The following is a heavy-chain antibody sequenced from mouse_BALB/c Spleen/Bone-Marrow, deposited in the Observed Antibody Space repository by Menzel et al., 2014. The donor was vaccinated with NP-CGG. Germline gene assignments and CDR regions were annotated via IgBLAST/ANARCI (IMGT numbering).Heavy chain of an antibody. Sequence: KLVEFGGGLVKSGWSLQLSCAASGFTFNSYGMSWVRQTPEKRLEWVATISGGGSYTFFPDSVKGQFTISRDDDKNNLSLQLRSLRSEDTALYYCARHAYYDQTEVSFVYWGLETLVTVAA. V-gene: IGHV5-9-2*01. J-gene: IGHJ3*01. CDR3: ARHAYYDQTEVSFVY. CDR1: GFTFNSYG. CDR2: ISGGGSYT. D-gene: IGHD2-4*01.